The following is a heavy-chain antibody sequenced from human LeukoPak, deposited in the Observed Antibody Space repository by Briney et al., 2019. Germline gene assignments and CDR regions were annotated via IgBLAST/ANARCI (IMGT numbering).Heavy chain of an antibody. Sequence: SETLSLTCVVSTYSISNGYSWGWIRQPPGKGLEWIGSMYLSGTTYYNPSLKSRVTISVDKSKNQFSLKVDFVTAADTAVYFCAKTDHGHYSGFEVWGQGIMVAVSS. CDR1: TYSISNGYS. J-gene: IGHJ3*01. V-gene: IGHV4-38-2*01. D-gene: IGHD4-17*01. CDR2: MYLSGTT. CDR3: AKTDHGHYSGFEV.